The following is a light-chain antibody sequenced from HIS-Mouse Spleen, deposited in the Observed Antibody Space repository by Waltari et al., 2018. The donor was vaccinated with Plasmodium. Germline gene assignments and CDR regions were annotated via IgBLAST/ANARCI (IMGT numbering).Light chain of an antibody. J-gene: IGKJ4*01. CDR1: QSVSSY. CDR3: QQRSNWPRVLT. Sequence: ELVLTQSPATLSLSPGDRATLPCRASQSVSSYLAWYQQKPGQAPRLLIYDASNRATGIPARFSGSGSGTDFTLTISSLEPEDFAVYYCQQRSNWPRVLTFGGGTKVEIK. V-gene: IGKV3-11*01. CDR2: DAS.